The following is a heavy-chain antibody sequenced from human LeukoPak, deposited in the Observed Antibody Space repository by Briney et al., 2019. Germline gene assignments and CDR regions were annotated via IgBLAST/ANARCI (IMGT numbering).Heavy chain of an antibody. D-gene: IGHD6-19*01. J-gene: IGHJ4*02. Sequence: PSQTLSLTCTVSGGSISSGGYYWSWIRQYPGKGLEWIGSIYYSGSTYYNPSLKSRVTISVDTSKNQFSLKLSSVTAADTAVYYCVIEGSGWYDYWGQGTLVTVSS. CDR2: IYYSGST. CDR1: GGSISSGGYY. V-gene: IGHV4-39*01. CDR3: VIEGSGWYDY.